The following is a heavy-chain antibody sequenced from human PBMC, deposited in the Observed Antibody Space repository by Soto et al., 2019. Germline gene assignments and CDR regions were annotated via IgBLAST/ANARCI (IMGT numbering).Heavy chain of an antibody. J-gene: IGHJ6*02. D-gene: IGHD3-10*01. V-gene: IGHV3-15*01. CDR3: TTARMVRGVTPYYYYYGMDV. CDR1: GFSFSNAW. Sequence: GRSLRLSCPAFGFSFSNAWLSWVRQAPGKGLEWVGRIKSKTDGGTTDYAAPVKGRFTISRDDSKNTLYLQMNSLKTEDTAVYYCTTARMVRGVTPYYYYYGMDVWGQGTTVTVSS. CDR2: IKSKTDGGTT.